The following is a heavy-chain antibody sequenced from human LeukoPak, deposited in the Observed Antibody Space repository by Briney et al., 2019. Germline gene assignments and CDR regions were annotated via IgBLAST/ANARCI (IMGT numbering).Heavy chain of an antibody. CDR3: ATLVATDSDY. Sequence: PGGSLRLSCAASGFTFSSYGKHWVRQAPGKGLEWVAVIWYDGSNKYYADSVKGRSTISRDNSKNTLYLQMNSLRAEDTAVYYCATLVATDSDYWGQGTLVTVSS. V-gene: IGHV3-33*01. CDR2: IWYDGSNK. CDR1: GFTFSSYG. D-gene: IGHD5-12*01. J-gene: IGHJ4*02.